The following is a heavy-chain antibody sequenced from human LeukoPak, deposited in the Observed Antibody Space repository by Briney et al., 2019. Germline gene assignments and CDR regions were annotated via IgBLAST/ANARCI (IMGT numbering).Heavy chain of an antibody. D-gene: IGHD6-13*01. J-gene: IGHJ4*02. Sequence: SETLSLTCAVSGGSISSGSYYWAWIRQPPGKGLEWIGSIYYSGRPYYNPSLKSRVTISVDTSKNQFTLKLASVTAADTAVYYCARDRQQLVRGDHFDYWGQGTLLTVSS. CDR3: ARDRQQLVRGDHFDY. V-gene: IGHV4-39*06. CDR1: GGSISSGSYY. CDR2: IYYSGRP.